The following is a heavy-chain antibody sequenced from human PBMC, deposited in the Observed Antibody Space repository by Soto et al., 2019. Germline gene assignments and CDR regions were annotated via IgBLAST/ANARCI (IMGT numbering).Heavy chain of an antibody. Sequence: GGSLRLSCAASGFIFSIYAMSWVRQAPGKGLEWVSAISGSGTTAYYADSVKGRFTFSRDNSKKTMYLQMNSLRAEDTAVYYCAKTTDGWFSAFEIWGQGTMVTVSS. CDR3: AKTTDGWFSAFEI. V-gene: IGHV3-23*01. J-gene: IGHJ3*02. CDR2: ISGSGTTA. CDR1: GFIFSIYA. D-gene: IGHD6-19*01.